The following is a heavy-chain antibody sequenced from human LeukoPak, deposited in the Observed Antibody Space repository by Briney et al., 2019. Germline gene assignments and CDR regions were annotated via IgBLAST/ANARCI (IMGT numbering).Heavy chain of an antibody. V-gene: IGHV3-30*02. CDR2: IRYDGSNK. CDR1: GFTFSSYG. Sequence: GGSLRLSCAASGFTFSSYGMHWVRQAPDKGLEWVAFIRYDGSNKYYADSVKGRFTISRDNSKNTLYLQMNSLRAEDTAVYYCAKVGFGYGSGSPLYWGQGTLVTVSS. D-gene: IGHD3-10*01. J-gene: IGHJ4*02. CDR3: AKVGFGYGSGSPLY.